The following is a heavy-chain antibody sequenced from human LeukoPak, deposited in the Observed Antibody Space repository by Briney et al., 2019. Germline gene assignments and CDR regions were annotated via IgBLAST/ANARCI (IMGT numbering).Heavy chain of an antibody. D-gene: IGHD3-22*01. J-gene: IGHJ4*02. CDR3: ARDKDSSGYFADY. CDR1: GFTFSSYG. Sequence: PGRPLRLSCAASGFTFSSYGMHWVRQAPGKGLEWVAVIWYDGSNKYYAGSVKGRFTISRDNSKNTLYLQMNSLRAEDTAVYYCARDKDSSGYFADYWGQGTLVTVSS. CDR2: IWYDGSNK. V-gene: IGHV3-33*01.